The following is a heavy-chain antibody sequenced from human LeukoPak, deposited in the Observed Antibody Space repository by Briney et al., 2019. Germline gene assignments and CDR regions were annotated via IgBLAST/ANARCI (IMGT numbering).Heavy chain of an antibody. CDR2: ISGSGGST. D-gene: IGHD5-18*01. CDR3: AKEGKYSYGYALYYYYYMDV. V-gene: IGHV3-23*01. CDR1: GFTFSSYA. J-gene: IGHJ6*03. Sequence: GGSLRLSCAASGFTFSSYAMSWVRQAPGKGLEWVSAISGSGGSTYYADSVKGRFTISRDNSKNTLYLQMNSLRAEDTAVYYCAKEGKYSYGYALYYYYYMDVWGKGTTVTVPS.